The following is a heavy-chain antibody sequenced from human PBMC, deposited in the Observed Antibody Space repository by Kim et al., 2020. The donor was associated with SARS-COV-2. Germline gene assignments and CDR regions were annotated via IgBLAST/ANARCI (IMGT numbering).Heavy chain of an antibody. Sequence: PSLKSRVTISVDTSKNQFSLKLSSVTAADTAVYYCARASSLRYFDWLFDYWGQGTLVTVSS. J-gene: IGHJ4*02. CDR3: ARASSLRYFDWLFDY. V-gene: IGHV4-59*01. D-gene: IGHD3-9*01.